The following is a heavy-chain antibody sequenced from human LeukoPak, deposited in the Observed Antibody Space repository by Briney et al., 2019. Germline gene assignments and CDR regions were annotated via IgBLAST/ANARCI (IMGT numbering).Heavy chain of an antibody. CDR3: ARHDGSGYPIDY. CDR2: INHSGST. CDR1: GGSFSGYY. D-gene: IGHD3-22*01. J-gene: IGHJ4*02. V-gene: IGHV4-34*01. Sequence: SETLSLTCAVYGGSFSGYYWSWIRQPPGKGLEWIGEINHSGSTNYNPSLKSRVTISVDTSKNQFSLKLSSVTAADTAAYYCARHDGSGYPIDYWGQGTLVTVSS.